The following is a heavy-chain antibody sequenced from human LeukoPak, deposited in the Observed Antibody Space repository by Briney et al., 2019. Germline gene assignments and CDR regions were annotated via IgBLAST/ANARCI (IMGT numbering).Heavy chain of an antibody. D-gene: IGHD4-23*01. J-gene: IGHJ5*02. CDR2: MKPKSGET. CDR1: GYTLTNYD. V-gene: IGHV1-8*01. CDR3: ARDYGGNSGWFDP. Sequence: ALVKVSCKASGYTLTNYDINWVRQATGQGLEWMGWMKPKSGETGYAERFQGRATMTRDTSINTAYMELSSLTSEDTAVYYCARDYGGNSGWFDPWGQGTLVTVSS.